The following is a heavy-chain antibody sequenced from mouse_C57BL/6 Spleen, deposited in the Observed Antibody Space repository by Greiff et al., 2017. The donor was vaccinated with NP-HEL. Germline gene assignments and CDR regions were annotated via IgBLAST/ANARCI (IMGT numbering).Heavy chain of an antibody. CDR3: ARNYYGRGAAMDY. CDR2: ISSGSSTI. V-gene: IGHV5-17*01. Sequence: EVMLVESGGGLVKPGGSLKLSCAASGFTFSDYGMHWVRQAPEKGLEWVAYISSGSSTIYYADTVKGRFTISRDNAKNTLFLQMTSLRSEDTAMYYCARNYYGRGAAMDYWGQGTSVTVSS. J-gene: IGHJ4*01. CDR1: GFTFSDYG. D-gene: IGHD1-1*01.